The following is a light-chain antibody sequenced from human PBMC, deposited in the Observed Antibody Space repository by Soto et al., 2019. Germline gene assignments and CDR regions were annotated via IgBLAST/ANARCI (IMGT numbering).Light chain of an antibody. CDR3: SSYTNSNTYV. CDR1: SSDVGGYNY. J-gene: IGLJ1*01. CDR2: EVI. V-gene: IGLV2-14*01. Sequence: QSALTQPPSASGSPGQSVAISCTGTSSDVGGYNYVSWYQQYPGKAPKLMIYEVINRSSGVSNRFSGSKSGNTASLTISGLQAEDEADYHCSSYTNSNTYVFGTGTKVTVL.